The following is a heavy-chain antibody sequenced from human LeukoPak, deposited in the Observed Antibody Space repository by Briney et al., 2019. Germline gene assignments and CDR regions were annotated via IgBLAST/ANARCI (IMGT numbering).Heavy chain of an antibody. CDR3: ARACGGDCYAFDI. J-gene: IGHJ3*02. Sequence: PSQTLSLTRAVSGGSISSGGYSWSWIRQPPGKGLEWIGYIYHSGSTYYNPSLKSRVTISVDRSKNQFSLKLSSVTAADTAVYYCARACGGDCYAFDIWGQGTMVTVSS. V-gene: IGHV4-30-2*01. CDR1: GGSISSGGYS. CDR2: IYHSGST. D-gene: IGHD2-21*02.